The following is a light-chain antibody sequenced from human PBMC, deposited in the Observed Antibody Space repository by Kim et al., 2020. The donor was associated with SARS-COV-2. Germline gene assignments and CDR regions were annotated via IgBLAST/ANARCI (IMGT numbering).Light chain of an antibody. CDR3: NSHTTSSTYV. CDR2: DVS. Sequence: GQSSPIPSKRTSIDFGYSNSVSWYQQHPGKAPRLFIYDVSERASGFSNRFSGSQSGNTASLTISGLRAEDEADYYCNSHTTSSTYVFGSGTQLTVL. CDR1: SIDFGYSNS. V-gene: IGLV2-14*03. J-gene: IGLJ1*01.